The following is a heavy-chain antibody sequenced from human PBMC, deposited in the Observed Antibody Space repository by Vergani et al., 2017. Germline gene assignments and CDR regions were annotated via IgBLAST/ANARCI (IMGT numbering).Heavy chain of an antibody. CDR2: IIPIFGTA. CDR1: GGTFSSYA. D-gene: IGHD3-3*01. CDR3: ARAGEWLLWDYMDV. J-gene: IGHJ6*03. Sequence: PLVQSGPEVKTPGTSVKVSCKASGGTFSSYAISWVRQAPGQGLEWMGGIIPIFGTANYAQKFQGRVTITADESTSTAYMELSSLRSEDTAVYYCARAGEWLLWDYMDVWGKGTTVTVSS. V-gene: IGHV1-69*01.